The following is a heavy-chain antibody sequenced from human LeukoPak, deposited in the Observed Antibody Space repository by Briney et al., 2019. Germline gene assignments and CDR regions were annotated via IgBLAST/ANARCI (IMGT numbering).Heavy chain of an antibody. D-gene: IGHD2-2*01. CDR1: GFTFSSYG. Sequence: GGSLRLSCAASGFTFSSYGMHWVRQAPGKGLEWVAVIWYGGSNKYYADSVKGRFTISRDNSKNTLYLQMNSLRAEDTAVYYCAKSQYQLPTSYYYYYMDVWGKGTTVTVSS. V-gene: IGHV3-33*08. CDR3: AKSQYQLPTSYYYYYMDV. J-gene: IGHJ6*03. CDR2: IWYGGSNK.